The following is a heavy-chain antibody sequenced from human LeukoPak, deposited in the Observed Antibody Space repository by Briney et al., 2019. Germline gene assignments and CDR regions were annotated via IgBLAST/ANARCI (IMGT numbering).Heavy chain of an antibody. CDR3: AKDYARSSSWLDY. CDR2: IWYDGSNK. CDR1: GFTFSSYG. Sequence: GGSLRLSCAASGFTFSSYGMHWVRQAPGKGLEWVAVIWYDGSNKYYADSVKGRFTISRDNSKNTLYLQMNSLRAEDTAVYYCAKDYARSSSWLDYWGQGTLVTVSS. V-gene: IGHV3-30*02. D-gene: IGHD6-13*01. J-gene: IGHJ4*02.